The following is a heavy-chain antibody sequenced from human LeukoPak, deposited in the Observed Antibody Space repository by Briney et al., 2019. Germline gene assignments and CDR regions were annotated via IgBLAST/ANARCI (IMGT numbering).Heavy chain of an antibody. D-gene: IGHD3-22*01. J-gene: IGHJ3*02. CDR3: ARDTYYYDSSGPDHDAFDI. Sequence: SETLSLTCTVSGGSISSYYWSWIRQPPGKGLEWIGYIYYSGSTNYNPSLKSRVTISVDTSKNQFSLKLSSVTAADTAVYYCARDTYYYDSSGPDHDAFDIWGQGTMVTVSS. V-gene: IGHV4-59*12. CDR1: GGSISSYY. CDR2: IYYSGST.